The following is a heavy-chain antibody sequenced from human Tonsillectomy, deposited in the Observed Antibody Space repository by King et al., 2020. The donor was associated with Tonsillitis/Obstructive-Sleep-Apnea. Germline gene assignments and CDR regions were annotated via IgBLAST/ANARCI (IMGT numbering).Heavy chain of an antibody. D-gene: IGHD3-3*01. CDR2: ISYDGSNK. CDR1: GFTFSSYC. V-gene: IGHV3-30*03. Sequence: VQLVESGGGVVQPGRSLRLSCAASGFTFSSYCMHWVRQAPGKGLEWVAVISYDGSNKYYADSVKGRFTISRDNSKNTLYLQMNSMSAEDTAVYYAHLSNYAFWSGYHSSYYYSAIDACGHGTPVTVSS. J-gene: IGHJ6*02. CDR3: HLSNYAFWSGYHSSYYYSAIDA.